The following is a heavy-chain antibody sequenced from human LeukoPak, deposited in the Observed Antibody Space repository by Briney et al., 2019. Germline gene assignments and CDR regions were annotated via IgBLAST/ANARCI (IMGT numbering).Heavy chain of an antibody. CDR1: GGSISSYY. V-gene: IGHV4-34*01. D-gene: IGHD5/OR15-5a*01. Sequence: SETLSLTCTVSGGSISSYYWGWIRQPPGKGLEWIGEINHSGSTNYNPSLKSRVTISVDTSKNQFSLKLSSVTAADTAMYYCARDSKSTADAFDIWGQGTMVTVSS. CDR2: INHSGST. CDR3: ARDSKSTADAFDI. J-gene: IGHJ3*02.